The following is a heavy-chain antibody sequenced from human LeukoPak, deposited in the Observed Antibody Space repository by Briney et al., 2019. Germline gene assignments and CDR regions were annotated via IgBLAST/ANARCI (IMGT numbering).Heavy chain of an antibody. V-gene: IGHV3-7*04. CDR3: TGETYYFDH. CDR1: GFPFSTFW. CDR2: INQDGSEK. J-gene: IGHJ4*02. Sequence: PGGSLRLSCAVSGFPFSTFWMSWVRQAPGKGLEWVANINQDGSEKYYVDSVRGRFAISRDNAKNSLYLQMNSLRPEDTAMHYCTGETYYFDHWGQGALVTVSS.